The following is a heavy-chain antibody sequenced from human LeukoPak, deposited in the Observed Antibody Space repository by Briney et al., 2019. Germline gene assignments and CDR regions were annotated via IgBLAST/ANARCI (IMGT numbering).Heavy chain of an antibody. Sequence: GGSLRLSRAASRFTLSSYSMNWVRQAPGKGLEWLTVISYNGSHQYYTDSLRGRFTLSRDKSRNSVFLQINRLRPEDTAVYYSATSIRRSSISSWGQGTLVTVST. D-gene: IGHD3-3*01. CDR3: ATSIRRSSISS. CDR1: RFTLSSYS. V-gene: IGHV3-30*03. J-gene: IGHJ4*02. CDR2: ISYNGSHQ.